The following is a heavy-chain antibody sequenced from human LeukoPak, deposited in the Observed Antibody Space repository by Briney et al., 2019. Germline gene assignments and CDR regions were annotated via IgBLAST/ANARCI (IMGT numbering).Heavy chain of an antibody. Sequence: GGSLRLSCAASGFTFSSYGMHWVRQAPGKGLEWVAVISYDGSNKYHADSVKGRFTISRDNSKNTLYLQMNSLRAEDTAVYYCAKDPVVYSSSWNYFDYWGQGTLVTVSS. CDR3: AKDPVVYSSSWNYFDY. V-gene: IGHV3-30*18. J-gene: IGHJ4*02. CDR2: ISYDGSNK. D-gene: IGHD6-13*01. CDR1: GFTFSSYG.